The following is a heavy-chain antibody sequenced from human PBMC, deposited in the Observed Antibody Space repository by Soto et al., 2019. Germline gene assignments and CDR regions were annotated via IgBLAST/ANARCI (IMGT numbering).Heavy chain of an antibody. Sequence: QVQLVQSGAEVKKPGASVKVSCKASGYTFTSYDINWVRQATGQGLEWMGWMNPNSGNTGYAQKFQGRVTMNRNTSISTAYMELSSLRSEDTAVYYCARETIFELYNWFDPWGQGTLVTVSS. V-gene: IGHV1-8*01. CDR2: MNPNSGNT. J-gene: IGHJ5*02. CDR3: ARETIFELYNWFDP. CDR1: GYTFTSYD. D-gene: IGHD3-3*01.